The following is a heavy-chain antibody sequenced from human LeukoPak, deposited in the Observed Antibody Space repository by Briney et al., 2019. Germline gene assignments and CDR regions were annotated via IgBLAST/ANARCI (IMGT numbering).Heavy chain of an antibody. CDR1: GFTFSSYE. CDR3: ARDPGYSYAVGAFDI. V-gene: IGHV3-48*03. Sequence: GGSLRLSCAASGFTFSSYEMNWVRQAPGKGLEWVSYISSSGSTIYYADSVKGRFTISRDNAKNSPYLQMNSLRAEDTAVYYCARDPGYSYAVGAFDIWGQGTMVTVSS. D-gene: IGHD5-18*01. CDR2: ISSSGSTI. J-gene: IGHJ3*02.